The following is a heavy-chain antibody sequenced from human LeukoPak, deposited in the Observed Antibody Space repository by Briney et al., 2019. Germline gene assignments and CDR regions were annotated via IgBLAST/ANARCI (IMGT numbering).Heavy chain of an antibody. CDR3: ARVPTAAGTS. J-gene: IGHJ4*02. CDR2: IYSGGST. Sequence: GGTLRLSCAASGFTVSSNYMSWVRQAPGKGLEWVSVIYSGGSTYYADSVKGRFTISRDNSKNTLYLQMNSLGAEDTAVYYCARVPTAAGTSWGQGTLVTVSS. V-gene: IGHV3-53*01. CDR1: GFTVSSNY. D-gene: IGHD6-13*01.